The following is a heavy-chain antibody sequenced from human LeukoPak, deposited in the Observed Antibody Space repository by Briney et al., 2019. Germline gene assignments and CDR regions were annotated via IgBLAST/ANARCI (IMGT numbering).Heavy chain of an antibody. CDR3: AKGIKGSYCNGDCYLTYYYYGLDV. CDR1: GFTLSSYA. J-gene: IGHJ6*02. Sequence: GGSLRLSCAASGFTLSSYAMNWVRQAPGKGLEWVSIIGAGGSKTYYADSVKGRFTISRDNSKNTLYLQMNSLRAEDTAVYYCAKGIKGSYCNGDCYLTYYYYGLDVWGQGTTVTVSS. V-gene: IGHV3-23*01. D-gene: IGHD2-21*02. CDR2: IGAGGSKT.